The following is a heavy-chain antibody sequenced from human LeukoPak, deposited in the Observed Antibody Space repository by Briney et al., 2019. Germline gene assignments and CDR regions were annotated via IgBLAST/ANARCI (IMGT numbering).Heavy chain of an antibody. D-gene: IGHD6-13*01. CDR2: IIPIFGTA. CDR3: ARGGYSSSQFDY. CDR1: GGTFSSYA. J-gene: IGHJ4*02. Sequence: ASVKVSCKASGGTFSSYAISWVRQAPGQGLEWMGGIIPIFGTAKYAQKFQGRVTITPDKSTSTAYMELSSLRSEDTAVYYCARGGYSSSQFDYWGQGTLVTVSS. V-gene: IGHV1-69*06.